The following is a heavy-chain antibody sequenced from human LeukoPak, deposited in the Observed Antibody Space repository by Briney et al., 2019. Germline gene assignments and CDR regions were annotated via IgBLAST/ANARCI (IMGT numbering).Heavy chain of an antibody. CDR2: IYSGGST. J-gene: IGHJ6*03. Sequence: GGSLRLSCAASGFTVSSNYMSWVRQAPGKGLEWDSVIYSGGSTYYAYSVKGRFTISRDNSKNTLYLQMNSLRAEDTAVYYCARVNRGIAVAGTQRENYYYYYYMDVWGKGTTVTISS. CDR1: GFTVSSNY. V-gene: IGHV3-66*01. D-gene: IGHD6-19*01. CDR3: ARVNRGIAVAGTQRENYYYYYYMDV.